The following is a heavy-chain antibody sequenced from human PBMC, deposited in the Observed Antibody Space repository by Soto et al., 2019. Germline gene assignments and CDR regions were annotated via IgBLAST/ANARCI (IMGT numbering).Heavy chain of an antibody. CDR1: GFTFSNAW. CDR3: TTDIGSKWLDLFDY. V-gene: IGHV3-15*07. J-gene: IGHJ4*02. Sequence: GGSLRLSCAASGFTFSNAWMNWVRQAPGKGLEWVGRIKRKTYGGTTDYAAPVKGRFTISRDDSKNTLYLQMNSLKTEDTAVYYCTTDIGSKWLDLFDYWGQGTLVTVSS. CDR2: IKRKTYGGTT. D-gene: IGHD6-19*01.